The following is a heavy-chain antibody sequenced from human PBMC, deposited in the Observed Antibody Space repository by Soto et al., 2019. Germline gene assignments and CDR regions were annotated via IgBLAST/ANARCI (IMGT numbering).Heavy chain of an antibody. CDR1: GGSFSGYY. CDR2: INHSGST. J-gene: IGHJ4*02. V-gene: IGHV4-34*01. D-gene: IGHD2-2*01. CDR3: ARGGDIVVVPAANQFDY. Sequence: PSETLSLTCAVYGGSFSGYYWSWIRHPPGKGLEWIGEINHSGSTNYNPSLKSRVTISVDTSKNQFSLKLSSVTAADTAVYYCARGGDIVVVPAANQFDYWGQGTLVTVSS.